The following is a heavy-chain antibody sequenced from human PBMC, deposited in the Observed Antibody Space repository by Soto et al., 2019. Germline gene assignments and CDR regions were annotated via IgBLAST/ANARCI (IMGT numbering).Heavy chain of an antibody. CDR1: GYTFTSYG. CDR2: ISAYNGNT. V-gene: IGHV1-18*01. J-gene: IGHJ1*01. CDR3: ARDVAFPIRTSLGELSLGYFQH. D-gene: IGHD3-16*02. Sequence: ASVKVSCKASGYTFTSYGISWVRQAPGQGLEWMGWISAYNGNTNYAQKLQGRVTMTTDTSTSTAYMELRSLRSDDTAVYYCARDVAFPIRTSLGELSLGYFQHWGQGTLVTVSS.